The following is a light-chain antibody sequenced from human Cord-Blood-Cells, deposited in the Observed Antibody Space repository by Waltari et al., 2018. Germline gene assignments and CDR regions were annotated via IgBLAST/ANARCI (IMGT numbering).Light chain of an antibody. CDR1: QSISSY. CDR2: AAS. V-gene: IGKV1-39*01. Sequence: DIQMTQSPSSLSASVGYRVTITCRASQSISSYLNWYQQKPWKAPKLLIYAASSLQSGVPSRFSGSGSGTEFTLTISSLQPEDFATYYCQQSYSTPHTFGGGTKVEIK. CDR3: QQSYSTPHT. J-gene: IGKJ4*01.